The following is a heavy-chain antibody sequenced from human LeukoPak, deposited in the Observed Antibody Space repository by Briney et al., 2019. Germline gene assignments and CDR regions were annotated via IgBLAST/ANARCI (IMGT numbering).Heavy chain of an antibody. CDR1: GFTFSNYW. J-gene: IGHJ5*02. Sequence: GGSLRLSCAASGFTFSNYWMHWVRQVPGKGLVWVARINTYGTSTTYGDSVEGRFTISRDNAKNTLDLEMNSLRDDDTAVYYCASGSTTVTTKDWFDPWGQGTQVTVSS. V-gene: IGHV3-74*03. CDR2: INTYGTST. CDR3: ASGSTTVTTKDWFDP. D-gene: IGHD4-17*01.